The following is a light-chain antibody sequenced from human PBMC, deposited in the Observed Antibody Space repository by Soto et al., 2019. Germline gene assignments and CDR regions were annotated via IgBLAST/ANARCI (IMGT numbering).Light chain of an antibody. CDR3: MQSVQLPWT. V-gene: IGKV2D-29*01. Sequence: DIVMTQTPLSLSVTPGQPASISCKSSQRLLHSDGKTCLYWYLQKPGQPPQLLIYEVSNRFSGVGDKXSGSGSGTDFTVKISRVEAGDVRVYYCMQSVQLPWTFGQGTKVEIK. CDR1: QRLLHSDGKTC. CDR2: EVS. J-gene: IGKJ1*01.